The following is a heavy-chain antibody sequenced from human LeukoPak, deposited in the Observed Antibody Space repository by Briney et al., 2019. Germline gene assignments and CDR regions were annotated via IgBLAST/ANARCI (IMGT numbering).Heavy chain of an antibody. V-gene: IGHV1-18*01. D-gene: IGHD2/OR15-2a*01. CDR3: ARAITTSGFRTDY. J-gene: IGHJ4*02. CDR1: GYTFTGYD. CDR2: ISADNTNT. Sequence: GASVKVSCKASGYTFTGYDISWVRQCPGQGLEWMGWISADNTNTNYAQKLQGRVTMTTDTSTRTAYMELRSLRSDDTALYYCARAITTSGFRTDYWGQGTLVTVSS.